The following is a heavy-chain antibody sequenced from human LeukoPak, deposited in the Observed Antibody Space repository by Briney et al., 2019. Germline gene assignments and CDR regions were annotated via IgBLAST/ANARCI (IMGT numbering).Heavy chain of an antibody. J-gene: IGHJ4*02. D-gene: IGHD3-22*01. CDR3: ARDRAYDSSGYPDY. CDR1: GYTFTGYS. V-gene: IGHV1-2*02. Sequence: ASLKVSCKASGYTFTGYSMHWVRQAPGQGLEWMGWINPNSGVTNYAQKLQGRVTMTTDTSTSTAYMELRSLRSDDTAVYYCARDRAYDSSGYPDYWGQGTLVTVSS. CDR2: INPNSGVT.